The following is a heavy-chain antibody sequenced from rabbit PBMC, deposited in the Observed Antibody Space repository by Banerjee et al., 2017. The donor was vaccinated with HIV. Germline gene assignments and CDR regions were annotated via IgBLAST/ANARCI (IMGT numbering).Heavy chain of an antibody. CDR3: ARDGAGGSYFAL. V-gene: IGHV1S40*01. D-gene: IGHD8-1*01. CDR1: GFSFSSSDW. J-gene: IGHJ6*01. Sequence: QSLEESGGDLVKPGASLTLTCTASGFSFSSSDWICWVRQAPGKGLEWIACIYAGSSGSSYYANWAKGRFTISKTSSTTVTLKMTSLTAADTATYFCARDGAGGSYFALWGPGTLVTVS. CDR2: IYAGSSGSS.